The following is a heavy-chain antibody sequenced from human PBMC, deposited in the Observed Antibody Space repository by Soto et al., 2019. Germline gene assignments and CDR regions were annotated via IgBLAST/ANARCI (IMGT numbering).Heavy chain of an antibody. Sequence: QVQLVQSGAEVKKPGASVKVSCKASGYTFTSSDISWVRQATGQGLEWLGWMHPNSGITGYTQKFQGRVTMTRNNSISTAYMELSSLRSEDTDVYYCAVGFRSGWVFDYWGQGALVTVSS. CDR3: AVGFRSGWVFDY. CDR2: MHPNSGIT. J-gene: IGHJ4*02. D-gene: IGHD6-19*01. CDR1: GYTFTSSD. V-gene: IGHV1-8*01.